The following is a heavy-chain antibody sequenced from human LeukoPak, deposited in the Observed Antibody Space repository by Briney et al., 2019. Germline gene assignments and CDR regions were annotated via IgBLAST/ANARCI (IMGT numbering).Heavy chain of an antibody. CDR2: IRSDESNT. CDR1: GFTFSSYW. CDR3: ARGLSVNWFDP. V-gene: IGHV3-74*03. J-gene: IGHJ5*02. Sequence: GGSLRLSCAASGFTFSSYWMHWVRQAPGRGLVWVSGIRSDESNTKYADSVKGRFTISRDNAKSTLYLQMNSLRGEDTAVYYCARGLSVNWFDPWGQGTLVTVSS.